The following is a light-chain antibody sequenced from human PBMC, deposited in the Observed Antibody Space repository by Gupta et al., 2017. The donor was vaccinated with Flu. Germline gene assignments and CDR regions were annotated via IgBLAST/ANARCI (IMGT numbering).Light chain of an antibody. J-gene: IGLJ1*01. Sequence: SAPTQPRSVSGSPGQSVTISCTGTSNDVGGSNRVSWYEQRPGKAPKLILYDVTERPSGVPDRFSGSKSGYTASLTTSGLQADDEADYYCSSHAGRVTWVFGTGTTVTVL. V-gene: IGLV2-11*01. CDR1: SNDVGGSNR. CDR3: SSHAGRVTWV. CDR2: DVT.